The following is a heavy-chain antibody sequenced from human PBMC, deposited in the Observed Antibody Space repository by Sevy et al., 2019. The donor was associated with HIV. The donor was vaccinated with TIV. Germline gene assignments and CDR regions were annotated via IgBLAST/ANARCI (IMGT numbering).Heavy chain of an antibody. CDR1: GYTFTGYY. CDR2: INPNSGGT. V-gene: IGHV1-2*02. J-gene: IGHJ3*02. D-gene: IGHD3-22*01. CDR3: ASGIGVYDSSGYYGGYDAFDI. Sequence: ASVKVSCKASGYTFTGYYMHWVRQAPGQGLEWMGWINPNSGGTNYAQKFQGRVTMTGDTSISTAYMELSRLRSDDTAVYYCASGIGVYDSSGYYGGYDAFDIWGQGTMVTVSS.